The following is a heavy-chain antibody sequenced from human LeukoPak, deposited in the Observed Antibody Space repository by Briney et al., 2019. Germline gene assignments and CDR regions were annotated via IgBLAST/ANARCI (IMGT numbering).Heavy chain of an antibody. Sequence: GGSLRLSCAASGFTFSSYAMSWVRQAPGKGLEWVSSISSSSSYTFYADSVKGRFTISRDNAKNSLYLQMNSLRAEDTAVYYCAREVAFDMWGQGTMVTVSS. J-gene: IGHJ3*02. CDR2: ISSSSSYT. V-gene: IGHV3-21*06. CDR1: GFTFSSYA. CDR3: AREVAFDM.